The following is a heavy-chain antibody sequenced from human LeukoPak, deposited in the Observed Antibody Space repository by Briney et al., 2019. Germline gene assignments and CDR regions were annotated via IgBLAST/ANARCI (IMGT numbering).Heavy chain of an antibody. CDR2: INNNGGNT. CDR1: GFTFRTYA. D-gene: IGHD6-19*01. V-gene: IGHV3-64D*06. J-gene: IGHJ4*02. CDR3: VKDGGDSGWYYHFDY. Sequence: GGSLRLSCSASGFTFRTYAMHWVRRAPGKGLEYVSGINNNGGNTNYVDSVKGRFTISRDNSKNTLYLQTSSLRAEDTAVYYCVKDGGDSGWYYHFDYWGQGTLVTVSS.